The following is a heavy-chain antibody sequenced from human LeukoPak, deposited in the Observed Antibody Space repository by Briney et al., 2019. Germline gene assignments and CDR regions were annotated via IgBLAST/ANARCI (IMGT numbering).Heavy chain of an antibody. Sequence: PGGSLRLSCAASGFTFSSYGMHWVRQAPGKGLEWVAVISYDGSNKYYADSVKGRFTISRDNSKNTLYLQMNSLRAEDTAVYYCAKAVRTKESYYYDSSLDYWGQGTLVTVSS. V-gene: IGHV3-30*18. CDR1: GFTFSSYG. J-gene: IGHJ4*02. D-gene: IGHD3-22*01. CDR3: AKAVRTKESYYYDSSLDY. CDR2: ISYDGSNK.